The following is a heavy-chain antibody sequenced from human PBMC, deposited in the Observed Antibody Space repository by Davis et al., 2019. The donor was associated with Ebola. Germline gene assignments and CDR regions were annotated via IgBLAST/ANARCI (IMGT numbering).Heavy chain of an antibody. CDR3: ARAGGVLWFREGGYYYYYGMDV. CDR2: IRSKANSYAT. Sequence: PGGSLRLSCAASGFTFSGSAMHWVRQASGKGLEWVGRIRSKANSYATAYAASVKGRFTISRDDSKNTAYLQMNSLKTEDTAVYYCARAGGVLWFREGGYYYYYGMDVWGQGTTVTVSS. V-gene: IGHV3-73*01. D-gene: IGHD3-10*01. J-gene: IGHJ6*02. CDR1: GFTFSGSA.